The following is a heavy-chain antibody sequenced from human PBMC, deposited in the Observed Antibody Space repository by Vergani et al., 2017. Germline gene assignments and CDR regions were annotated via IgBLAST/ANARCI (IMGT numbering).Heavy chain of an antibody. J-gene: IGHJ6*03. D-gene: IGHD6-13*01. V-gene: IGHV1-69*06. CDR3: AREDSSRWSNYYYYYMDV. CDR2: IIPIFGTA. Sequence: QVQLVQSGAEVKKPGSSVKVSCKASGGTFSSYAISWVRQAPGQGLEWMGGIIPIFGTANYAQKFQGRVTITADKSTSTAYMELSSLRSEDTAVYYCAREDSSRWSNYYYYYMDVWGKGTTVTVSS. CDR1: GGTFSSYA.